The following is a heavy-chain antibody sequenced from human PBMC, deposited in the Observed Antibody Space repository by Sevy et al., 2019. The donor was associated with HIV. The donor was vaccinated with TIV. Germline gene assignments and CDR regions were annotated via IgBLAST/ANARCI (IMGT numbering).Heavy chain of an antibody. CDR2: ISAYNGNT. V-gene: IGHV1-18*01. Sequence: ASVKVSCKASGYTFTSYGISWMRQAPGQGLEWMGWISAYNGNTNYAQKLQGRVTMTTDTSTSTAYMELRSLRSDDTAVYYCARDEAGYSYYDFWSGYYTWFDPWGQGTLVTVSS. CDR3: ARDEAGYSYYDFWSGYYTWFDP. J-gene: IGHJ5*02. CDR1: GYTFTSYG. D-gene: IGHD3-3*01.